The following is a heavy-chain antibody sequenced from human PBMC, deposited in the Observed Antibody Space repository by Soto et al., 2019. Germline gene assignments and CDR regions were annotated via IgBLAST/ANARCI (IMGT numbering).Heavy chain of an antibody. V-gene: IGHV3-30*18. CDR2: ISFDGRNS. CDR3: VKQTGSGSYYNAGSGGHFDS. CDR1: GFTFNNYG. J-gene: IGHJ4*02. D-gene: IGHD3-10*01. Sequence: GGSLRLSCAASGFTFNNYGMHWVRQAPGKGLEWVVVISFDGRNSYYLDSVKGRFTISRDNSKNTLYLDMTSLRPEDTAIYYCVKQTGSGSYYNAGSGGHFDSWGQGILVTVSS.